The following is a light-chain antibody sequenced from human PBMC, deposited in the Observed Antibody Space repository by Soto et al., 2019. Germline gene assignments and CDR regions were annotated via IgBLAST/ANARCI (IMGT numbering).Light chain of an antibody. V-gene: IGKV3-11*01. CDR3: QHRSHWPVT. CDR1: QSVSSY. Sequence: EIVLTQSPGNLSLSPGERATLSCRASQSVSSYLAWDQQKPGQAPRLLINDASTRATGISATFSGSGSGTDFPLPNSSLAPEDVEQIYCQHRSHWPVTFRQGKKVEVK. CDR2: DAS. J-gene: IGKJ1*01.